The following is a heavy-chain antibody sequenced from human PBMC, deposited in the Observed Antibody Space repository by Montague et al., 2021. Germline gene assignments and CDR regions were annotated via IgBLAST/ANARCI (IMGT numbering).Heavy chain of an antibody. CDR1: GDSISSKYF. D-gene: IGHD1-26*01. V-gene: IGHV4-4*02. CDR3: AVGSESAWELLHH. CDR2: IYHGTT. J-gene: IGHJ5*02. Sequence: SETLSLTCTVSGDSISSKYFWSWVRQPLGKGLEWIGEIYHGTTSYSPSLKGRLTVSMDTSKNQFSLKLSSVTAADTAIDYCAVGSESAWELLHHWGHGILVTVSS.